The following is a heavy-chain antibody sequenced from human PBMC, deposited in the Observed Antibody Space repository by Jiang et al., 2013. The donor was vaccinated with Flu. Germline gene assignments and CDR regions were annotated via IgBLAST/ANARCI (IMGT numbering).Heavy chain of an antibody. Sequence: QLVESGAEVKKPGSSVKVSCKASGGTFSSYAISWVRQAPGQGLEWMGAIIPVVGVGNYAQRFQGRVTITADKSTSTAYMELSSLRSEDTAVYYCAWAADLDYWGQGTLVTVSS. CDR2: IIPVVGVG. J-gene: IGHJ4*02. CDR1: GGTFSSYA. V-gene: IGHV1-69*17. D-gene: IGHD2-15*01. CDR3: AWAADLDY.